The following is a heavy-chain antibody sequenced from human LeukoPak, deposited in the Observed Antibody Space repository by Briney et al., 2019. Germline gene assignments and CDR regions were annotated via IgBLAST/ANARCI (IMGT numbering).Heavy chain of an antibody. Sequence: WESLRLSCAASGFTFSNYWMSWVRQAPGKGLEWVANIKQDESEKYYVDSVKGRFTISTDNAKTSLYLQMNSLRAEDTAVYYCARGVYSLDYWGQGTLVTASS. J-gene: IGHJ4*02. CDR2: IKQDESEK. D-gene: IGHD2-8*01. CDR3: ARGVYSLDY. CDR1: GFTFSNYW. V-gene: IGHV3-7*05.